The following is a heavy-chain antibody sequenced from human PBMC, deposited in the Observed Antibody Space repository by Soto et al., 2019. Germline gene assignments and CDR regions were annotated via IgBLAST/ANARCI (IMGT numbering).Heavy chain of an antibody. Sequence: ELQLVESGGDLAQPGGSLRPSFAGAEFTVGTCWMGWVRQSPGKGPEWVANIKQDGSEKFYLDSVKGRFTISRDNAKKSLYLQMNSLRAEDTAVYYCTREKNWGQGTLVTVSS. J-gene: IGHJ4*02. CDR1: EFTVGTCW. V-gene: IGHV3-7*05. CDR2: IKQDGSEK. CDR3: TREKN.